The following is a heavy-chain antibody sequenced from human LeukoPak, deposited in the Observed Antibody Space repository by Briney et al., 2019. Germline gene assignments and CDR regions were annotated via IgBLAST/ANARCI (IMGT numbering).Heavy chain of an antibody. D-gene: IGHD2/OR15-2a*01. J-gene: IGHJ6*01. CDR2: ISGSGDNT. V-gene: IGHV3-23*01. Sequence: GGSLRLSCAASGFTFSGFAVSWVRRTPGKGLEWVSGISGSGDNTLYAASVKGRFTISRDNSKNTLYLEMNSLRAEDTAIYYCAKMKGHPLQKYYMDVWGQGTTVTVSS. CDR1: GFTFSGFA. CDR3: AKMKGHPLQKYYMDV.